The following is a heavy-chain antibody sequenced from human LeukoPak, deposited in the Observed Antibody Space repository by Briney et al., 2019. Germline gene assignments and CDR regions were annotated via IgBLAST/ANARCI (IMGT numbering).Heavy chain of an antibody. D-gene: IGHD3-22*01. CDR3: AKDDYYDSSGYYIGAFDI. V-gene: IGHV3-23*01. CDR2: ISGSGGST. J-gene: IGHJ3*02. Sequence: GGSLRLSCAAPGFTFSSYAMSWVRQAPGKGLEWVSAISGSGGSTCYADSVKGRFTISRDNSKNTLYLQMNSLRAEDTAVYYCAKDDYYDSSGYYIGAFDIWGQGTMVTVSS. CDR1: GFTFSSYA.